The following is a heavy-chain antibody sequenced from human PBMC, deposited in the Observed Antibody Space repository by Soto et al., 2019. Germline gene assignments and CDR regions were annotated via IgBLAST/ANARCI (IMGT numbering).Heavy chain of an antibody. V-gene: IGHV3-23*01. CDR3: ANEIRPNDY. CDR1: GLPFSSHA. D-gene: IGHD4-17*01. Sequence: EVQLLESGGGLVQPGGSLRLSCAASGLPFSSHAMSWVRQAPGKGLEWVSSISISGGNTYYADSVRGRFTISRDNSKNTLYLPMNRLTAEDTAIYYCANEIRPNDYWGQGTLVTVSS. J-gene: IGHJ4*02. CDR2: ISISGGNT.